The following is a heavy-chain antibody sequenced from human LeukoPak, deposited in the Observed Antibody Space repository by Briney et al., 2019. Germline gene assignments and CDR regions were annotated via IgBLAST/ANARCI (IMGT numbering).Heavy chain of an antibody. Sequence: GGSLRLSCGASGFYFSSYSMNWVRQAPGKGLEWVSSINSGSTYMYYADSVKGRFTISRDNAKNSLHLQMDSLRAEDTAVYFCARVEAATGRSYHYYYMDVWGKGTTVTVSS. J-gene: IGHJ6*03. CDR2: INSGSTYM. D-gene: IGHD6-13*01. CDR1: GFYFSSYS. V-gene: IGHV3-21*01. CDR3: ARVEAATGRSYHYYYMDV.